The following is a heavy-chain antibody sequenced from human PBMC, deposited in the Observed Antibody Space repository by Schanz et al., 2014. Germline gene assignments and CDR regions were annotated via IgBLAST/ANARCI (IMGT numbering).Heavy chain of an antibody. J-gene: IGHJ4*02. CDR3: ARARYTGYDCSGY. Sequence: QVQLVQSGPAVKKPGASMKVSCLASGYSFTEYFLHWVRQAPGQGLEWMGWINPNSGETNYEQKFTGRVRLTSDTSISTAFLELRGLTSSDTATYFCARARYTGYDCSGYWGQGTLLIVSS. CDR2: INPNSGET. V-gene: IGHV1-2*02. CDR1: GYSFTEYF. D-gene: IGHD5-12*01.